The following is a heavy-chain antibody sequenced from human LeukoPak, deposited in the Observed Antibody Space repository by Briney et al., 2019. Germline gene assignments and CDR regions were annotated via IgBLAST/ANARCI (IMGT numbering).Heavy chain of an antibody. Sequence: NSSETLSLTCTVSGGSISSSGFYWGWIRQPPGKGLEWIGSIFYSGSTDYNPSLKSRVTISVDTSKDQFSLKLSSVTAADTAVYYCARRPRGLVVGANKHYYYGMDLWGQGTTVTVSS. CDR1: GGSISSSGFY. J-gene: IGHJ6*02. D-gene: IGHD1-26*01. CDR3: ARRPRGLVVGANKHYYYGMDL. V-gene: IGHV4-39*01. CDR2: IFYSGST.